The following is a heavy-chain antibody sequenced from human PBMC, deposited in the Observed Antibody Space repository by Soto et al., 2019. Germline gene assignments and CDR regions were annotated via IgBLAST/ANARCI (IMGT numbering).Heavy chain of an antibody. CDR1: GFTFGDYS. V-gene: IGHV3-49*03. Sequence: GGSLRLSCTASGFTFGDYSMSWFRQAPGKGLEWVGFIRSKAYGGTTEYAASVKGRFTISRDDSKSIAYLQMNSLKTEDTAVYYCTRDSPYYYDSSGYSAFDIWGQGTMVTVSS. J-gene: IGHJ3*02. CDR2: IRSKAYGGTT. D-gene: IGHD3-22*01. CDR3: TRDSPYYYDSSGYSAFDI.